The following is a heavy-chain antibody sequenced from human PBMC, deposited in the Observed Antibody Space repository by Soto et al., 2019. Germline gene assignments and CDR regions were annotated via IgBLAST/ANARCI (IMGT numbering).Heavy chain of an antibody. CDR1: GYTFTSYG. J-gene: IGHJ6*03. V-gene: IGHV1-18*01. D-gene: IGHD3-10*01. CDR2: ISAYNGNT. Sequence: QVQLVQSGAEVKKPGASVKVSCKASGYTFTSYGISWVRQAPGQGLEWMGWISAYNGNTNYAQKLQGRVTMTTDTATSTAYMELRSRRSDDTAVYYCARVQGDRGVIYYYYYYYMDVWGKGTTVTVSS. CDR3: ARVQGDRGVIYYYYYYYMDV.